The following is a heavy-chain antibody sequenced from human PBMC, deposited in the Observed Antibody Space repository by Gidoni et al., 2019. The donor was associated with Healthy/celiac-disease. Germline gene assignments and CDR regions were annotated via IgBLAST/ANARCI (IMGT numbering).Heavy chain of an antibody. CDR2: ISWDGGST. J-gene: IGHJ6*02. CDR1: GFTFDDYA. CDR3: AKDIGDGYNHPGYYYGMDV. V-gene: IGHV3-43D*03. Sequence: EVQLVESGGVVVQPGGSLRLSCAASGFTFDDYAMHWVRQAPGKGLEWVSIISWDGGSTYYADSVKGRFTISRDNSKNYLYLQMNSLRAEDTALYYCAKDIGDGYNHPGYYYGMDVWGQGTTVTVSS. D-gene: IGHD5-12*01.